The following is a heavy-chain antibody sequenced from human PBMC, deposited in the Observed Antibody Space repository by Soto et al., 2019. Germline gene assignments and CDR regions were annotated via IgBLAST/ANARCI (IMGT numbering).Heavy chain of an antibody. J-gene: IGHJ3*02. CDR2: IVPIFGTA. CDR1: GGTFSSYA. CDR3: ATDLRGSGSHWSPRTPENAFDI. D-gene: IGHD3-10*01. V-gene: IGHV1-69*13. Sequence: SVKVSCKASGGTFSSYATSWVRQAPGQGLEWMGGIVPIFGTANYAQKFQGRVTITADESTGTAYMELSSLRSEDTAVYYCATDLRGSGSHWSPRTPENAFDIWGQGTMVTVSS.